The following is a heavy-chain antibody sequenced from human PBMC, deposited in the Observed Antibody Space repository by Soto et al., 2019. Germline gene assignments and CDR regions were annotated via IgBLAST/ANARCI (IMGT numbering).Heavy chain of an antibody. V-gene: IGHV4-30-4*01. J-gene: IGHJ5*01. CDR2: IYYSGST. D-gene: IGHD2-2*01. CDR3: ARAVYCRSAACSNWFDS. CDR1: GASINSADYY. Sequence: QVQLQESGPGLVKPSQTLSLTCAVSGASINSADYYWSWIRQPPGKGLEKIGYIYYSGSTYYNPSLKSRSAISADMSKNQLSLRLRCATAADTAVYYCARAVYCRSAACSNWFDSWGQGTLVTVSA.